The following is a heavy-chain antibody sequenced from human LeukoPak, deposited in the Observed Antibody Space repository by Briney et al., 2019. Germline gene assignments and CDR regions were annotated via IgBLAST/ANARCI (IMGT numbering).Heavy chain of an antibody. CDR3: ARDLGATRLDY. D-gene: IGHD1-26*01. CDR2: IYSGGST. CDR1: GFTVSSNY. Sequence: EGSLRLSCAASGFTVSSNYMSWVRQAPGKGLEWVSIIYSGGSTYYADSVKGRVTISRDNSKNTLYLQMNSLRAEDTAVYYCARDLGATRLDYWGQGTLVTVSS. V-gene: IGHV3-53*01. J-gene: IGHJ4*02.